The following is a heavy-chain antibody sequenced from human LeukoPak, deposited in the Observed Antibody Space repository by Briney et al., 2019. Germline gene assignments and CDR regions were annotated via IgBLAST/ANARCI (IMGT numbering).Heavy chain of an antibody. CDR1: GFTFDDYA. Sequence: GGSLRLSCAASGFTFDDYAMHWVRQAPGKGLEWVSGISWNSGSIGYADSVKGRFTISRDNAKNSVYLQMNSLRAEDTAVYYCARGVWNDEGLDSWGQGTLVTVSS. CDR2: ISWNSGSI. CDR3: ARGVWNDEGLDS. V-gene: IGHV3-9*01. D-gene: IGHD1-1*01. J-gene: IGHJ4*02.